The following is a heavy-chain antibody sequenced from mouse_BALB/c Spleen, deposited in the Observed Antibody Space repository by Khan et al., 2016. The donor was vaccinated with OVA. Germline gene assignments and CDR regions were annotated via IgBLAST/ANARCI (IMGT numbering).Heavy chain of an antibody. V-gene: IGHV1S137*01. CDR3: VRGRGNSRFAY. Sequence: QVQLQQSGAELVRPGVSVKISCKGSGYTFTDFAIHWVKQSHAKSLEWIGVISTYYGDADYNQKFKGKATMTVDKSSSTAFVELARLTPEDSANYYCVRGRGNSRFAYWGQGTLVTVSA. CDR2: ISTYYGDA. D-gene: IGHD2-1*01. CDR1: GYTFTDFA. J-gene: IGHJ3*01.